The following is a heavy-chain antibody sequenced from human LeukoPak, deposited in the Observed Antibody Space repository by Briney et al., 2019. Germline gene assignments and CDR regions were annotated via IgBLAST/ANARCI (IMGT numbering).Heavy chain of an antibody. CDR1: GGSISSYY. CDR3: ARVGGSGSYYNVADYYGMDV. J-gene: IGHJ6*02. V-gene: IGHV4-4*07. Sequence: PSETLSLTCTVSGGSISSYYWSWIRQPAGKGLEWIGRIYTSGSTNYNPSLKSRVTMSVDPSKNQFSLKLSSVTAADTAVYYCARVGGSGSYYNVADYYGMDVWGQGTTVTVSS. D-gene: IGHD3-10*01. CDR2: IYTSGST.